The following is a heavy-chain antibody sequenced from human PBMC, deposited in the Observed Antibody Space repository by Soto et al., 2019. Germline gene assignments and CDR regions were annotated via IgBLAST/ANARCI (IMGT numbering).Heavy chain of an antibody. D-gene: IGHD4-17*01. V-gene: IGHV1-46*01. Sequence: ASVKVSCKASRYSFINYYMHWVRQAPGQGLEWMGVINPNDGTTSYAQKFQGRVTMTRDTSTSVFYMEMTRLRSEDTAVYFCTRDSDYPTGYFDYWGQGAPVTVS. J-gene: IGHJ4*02. CDR3: TRDSDYPTGYFDY. CDR2: INPNDGTT. CDR1: RYSFINYY.